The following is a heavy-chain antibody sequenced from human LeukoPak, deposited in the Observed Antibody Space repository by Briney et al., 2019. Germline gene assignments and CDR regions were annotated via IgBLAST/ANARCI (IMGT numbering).Heavy chain of an antibody. CDR1: GGSFSGYY. J-gene: IGHJ4*02. Sequence: SETLSLTCAVYGGSFSGYYWSWIRQSPGEGLEWIGEINHSGSTNYNPSLKSRVTISMDTSKNQFSLKLSSVTAADTAVYYCARGGGCTSFSCDFDYWGQGTLVTVSS. D-gene: IGHD2/OR15-2a*01. CDR3: ARGGGCTSFSCDFDY. CDR2: INHSGST. V-gene: IGHV4-34*01.